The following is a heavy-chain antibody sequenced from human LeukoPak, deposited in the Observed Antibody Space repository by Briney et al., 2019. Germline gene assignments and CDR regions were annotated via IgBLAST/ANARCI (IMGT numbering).Heavy chain of an antibody. CDR1: GGSISSSSYY. V-gene: IGHV4-39*01. D-gene: IGHD1-26*01. CDR2: IYYSGST. J-gene: IGHJ6*03. CDR3: ARRPGLYSGSSHGYYYYMDV. Sequence: SSETLSLTCTVSGGSISSSSYYWGWIRQPPGKGLEWIGSIYYSGSTYYNPSLKSRVTKSVDTSKNQFSLKLSSVTAADTAVYYCARRPGLYSGSSHGYYYYMDVWGKGTTVTVSS.